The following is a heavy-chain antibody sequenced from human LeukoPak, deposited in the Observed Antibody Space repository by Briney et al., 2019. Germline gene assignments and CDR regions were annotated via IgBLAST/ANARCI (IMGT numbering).Heavy chain of an antibody. Sequence: GGSLRLSCAASGFTFSTSAMNWVRQAPGKGLEWVSSISSSSSYIYYADSVKGRFTISRDNAKNSLYLQMNSLRAEDTAVYYCARRRTRDCSSTSCYKNAFDIWGQGTMVTVSS. J-gene: IGHJ3*02. CDR2: ISSSSSYI. V-gene: IGHV3-21*01. CDR3: ARRRTRDCSSTSCYKNAFDI. CDR1: GFTFSTSA. D-gene: IGHD2-2*02.